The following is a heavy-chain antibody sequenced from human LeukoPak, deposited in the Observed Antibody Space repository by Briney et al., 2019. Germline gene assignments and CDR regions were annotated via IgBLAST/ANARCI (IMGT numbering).Heavy chain of an antibody. D-gene: IGHD3-16*01. CDR1: RVSVSNNY. CDR3: ARVIWSAGKYYFDY. Sequence: GGSLRLSCAASRVSVSNNYMSWVRQAPGKGLEWVSVIYSGGGTYYADSVKDRFTISRDNSKNTLYLQMNSLRAEDTAVYYCARVIWSAGKYYFDYWGQGTLVTVSS. CDR2: IYSGGGT. J-gene: IGHJ4*02. V-gene: IGHV3-66*01.